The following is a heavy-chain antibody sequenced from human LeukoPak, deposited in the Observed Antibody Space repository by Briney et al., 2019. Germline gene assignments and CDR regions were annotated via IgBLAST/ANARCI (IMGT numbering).Heavy chain of an antibody. Sequence: GGSLRLSCEASGFTFSTYAMSWVRQAPGKGLEWVSSISSSSSYIYYADSVKGRFTISRDSAKNSLYLQMNSLRAEDTAVYYCARGHPLIVATEYSDYWGQGTLDTVSS. CDR1: GFTFSTYA. CDR2: ISSSSSYI. J-gene: IGHJ4*02. D-gene: IGHD5-12*01. V-gene: IGHV3-21*01. CDR3: ARGHPLIVATEYSDY.